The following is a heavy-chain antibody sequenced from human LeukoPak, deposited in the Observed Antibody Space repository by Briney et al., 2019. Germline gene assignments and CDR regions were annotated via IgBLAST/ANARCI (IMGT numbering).Heavy chain of an antibody. D-gene: IGHD5-18*01. Sequence: ASVKVSCKASGYTFTSYDINWVRQATGQGLEWMGWMNPNSGNTGYAQKFQGRVTITRNTSISTAYMELSSLRSEDTALYYCAKAREYRWDFDAFNFWGQGTMVTVSS. V-gene: IGHV1-8*03. J-gene: IGHJ3*01. CDR2: MNPNSGNT. CDR3: AKAREYRWDFDAFNF. CDR1: GYTFTSYD.